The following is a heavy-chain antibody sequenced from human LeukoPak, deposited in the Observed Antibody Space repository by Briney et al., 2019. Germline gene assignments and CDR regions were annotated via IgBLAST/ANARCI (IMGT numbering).Heavy chain of an antibody. J-gene: IGHJ4*02. CDR1: GFTFSAYS. V-gene: IGHV3-23*01. D-gene: IGHD1-26*01. CDR2: ISGSGGRI. CDR3: ATSKYSGSY. Sequence: GGSLRLSCATSGFTFSAYSMSWVRQAPGKGLEWVSAISGSGGRIYYGASVKGRFTISRDNSKNTLNLQMNSLRAEDTAVYYCATSKYSGSYWGQGTLVTVSS.